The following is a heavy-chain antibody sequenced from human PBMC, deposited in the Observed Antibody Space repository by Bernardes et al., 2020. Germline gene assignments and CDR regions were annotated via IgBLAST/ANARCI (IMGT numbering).Heavy chain of an antibody. CDR3: ARGLWSSSEN. J-gene: IGHJ4*02. Sequence: SETLSLTCAVSGASITISNWWSWVRQSPGKGLEWIGEIYHSGETNYNPSLKSRVTMSVDKSKNQLSLRLSSVTAADTAVYYCARGLWSSSENWGQGTLVTVSS. CDR1: GASITISNW. V-gene: IGHV4-4*02. CDR2: IYHSGET. D-gene: IGHD6-13*01.